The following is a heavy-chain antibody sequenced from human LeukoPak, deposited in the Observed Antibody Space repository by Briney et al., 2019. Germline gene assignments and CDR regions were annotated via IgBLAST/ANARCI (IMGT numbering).Heavy chain of an antibody. CDR2: ISAYNGNT. J-gene: IGHJ4*02. Sequence: ASAKVSCKASGYTFTSYGISWVRQAPGQGLEWMGWISAYNGNTNYAQKLQGRVTMATDTSTSTAYMELRSLRSDDTAVYYCARDPNSSGLFDYWGQGTLVTVSS. D-gene: IGHD6-19*01. CDR1: GYTFTSYG. CDR3: ARDPNSSGLFDY. V-gene: IGHV1-18*01.